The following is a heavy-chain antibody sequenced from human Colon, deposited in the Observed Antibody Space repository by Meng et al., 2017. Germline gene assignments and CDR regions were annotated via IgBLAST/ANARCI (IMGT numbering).Heavy chain of an antibody. V-gene: IGHV4-4*02. CDR2: IFQSGST. CDR3: AKAAAYNLDI. Sequence: QVQLQESGPGLVKPSGTLSLTCAVSGVSISSAIWWGGVRQPPGKGLEWIGEIFQSGSTNYNPSLKSRVTISVDKSKNHLSLSLSSVTAADTAVYYCAKAAAYNLDIWGQGTLVTVSS. CDR1: GVSISSAIW. J-gene: IGHJ4*02. D-gene: IGHD1-14*01.